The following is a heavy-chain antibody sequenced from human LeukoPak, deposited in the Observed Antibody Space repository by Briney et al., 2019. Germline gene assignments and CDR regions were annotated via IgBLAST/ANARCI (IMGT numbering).Heavy chain of an antibody. D-gene: IGHD6-19*01. CDR3: ARPSGRYSSGWYEDWFDP. V-gene: IGHV4-39*01. CDR1: GGSISSSSYY. CDR2: IYYSGST. J-gene: IGHJ5*02. Sequence: SETLSLTCTVSGGSISSSSYYWGWIRQPPGKGLEWIGSIYYSGSTYYNPSLKSRVTISVDTSKNQFFLKLSSVTAADTAVYYCARPSGRYSSGWYEDWFDPGGQGTLVTVSS.